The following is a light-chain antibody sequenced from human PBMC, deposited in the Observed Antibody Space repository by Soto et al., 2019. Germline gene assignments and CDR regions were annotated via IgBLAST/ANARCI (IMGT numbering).Light chain of an antibody. CDR2: DNN. V-gene: IGLV1-51*01. CDR1: SSNIGNNY. J-gene: IGLJ2*01. CDR3: GTWDSSLSAVV. Sequence: QSVLTQPPSVSAAPGQKVTISCSGSSSNIGNNYVSWYQHLPGTAPKLLIYDNNKRPSGIPDRFSGSKSGPSATLGITGLQTGDEDDYYCGTWDSSLSAVVLGGGTKLTVL.